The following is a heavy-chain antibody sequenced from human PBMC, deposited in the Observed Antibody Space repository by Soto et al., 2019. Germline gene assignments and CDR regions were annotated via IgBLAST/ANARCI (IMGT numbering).Heavy chain of an antibody. V-gene: IGHV4-59*01. CDR3: ARATQLLWFGDPAPPYFDY. Sequence: SETLSLTCTVSGGSISSYYWSWIRQPPGKGLEWIGYIYYSGSTNYNPSLKSRVTISVDTSKNQFSLKLSSVTAADTAVYYCARATQLLWFGDPAPPYFDYWGQGTLVTVSS. CDR1: GGSISSYY. J-gene: IGHJ4*02. CDR2: IYYSGST. D-gene: IGHD3-10*01.